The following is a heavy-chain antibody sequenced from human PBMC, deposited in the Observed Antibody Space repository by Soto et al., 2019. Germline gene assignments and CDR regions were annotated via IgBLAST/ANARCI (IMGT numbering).Heavy chain of an antibody. J-gene: IGHJ6*03. V-gene: IGHV1-46*03. CDR3: AREPLTTVTIIGYYYYYMDV. CDR2: INPSGGST. CDR1: GYTFTSYY. D-gene: IGHD4-17*01. Sequence: ASVKVSFKASGYTFTSYYMHWVRQAPGQGLEWMGIINPSGGSTSYAQKFQGRVTMTRDTSTSTVYMELSSLRSEDTAVYYCAREPLTTVTIIGYYYYYMDVWGKGTTVTVSS.